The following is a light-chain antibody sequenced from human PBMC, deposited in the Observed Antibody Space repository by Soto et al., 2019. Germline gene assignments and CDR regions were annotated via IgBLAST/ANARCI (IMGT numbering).Light chain of an antibody. J-gene: IGLJ1*01. CDR2: ADS. CDR1: SSNIGAGYD. V-gene: IGLV1-40*01. CDR3: QSYDSSLSGYV. Sequence: QSVLTQPPSVSGAPGQRVTISCTGSSSNIGAGYDVHWYQQLPGTAPKLLIYADSNRPSGVPDRFSGSKSGTSAPLVITGLQAEDESDYYCQSYDSSLSGYVFGTGTKVTVL.